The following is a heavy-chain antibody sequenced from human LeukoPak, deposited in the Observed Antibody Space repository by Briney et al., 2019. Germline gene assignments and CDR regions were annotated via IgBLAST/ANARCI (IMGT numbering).Heavy chain of an antibody. CDR2: INPNNSDT. V-gene: IGHV1-2*02. J-gene: IGHJ4*02. CDR1: GYTFTVYY. CDR3: ARQVGGSFDY. D-gene: IGHD3-10*01. Sequence: GASVKVSCKASGYTFTVYYMHWVRQAPGEGLEWMGWINPNNSDTIYAQKFQGRVTVTRDTSLSTGCMELSSLRSDDTAVYFCARQVGGSFDYWGQGTLVTVSS.